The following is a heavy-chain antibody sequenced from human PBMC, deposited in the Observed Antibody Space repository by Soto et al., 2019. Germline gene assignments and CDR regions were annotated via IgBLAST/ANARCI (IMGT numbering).Heavy chain of an antibody. V-gene: IGHV4-4*07. CDR1: GGSMFSYY. Sequence: QVQLQESGPGLVKASETLSLTCTVSGGSMFSYYWSWIRQPAGKGLEWIARIYGSGGTNYNPSLKSRVTMSCETSKNKFSLRLTSVAAADTAVYYCAREGASSYASRHFDNWGPGTLVTVSS. J-gene: IGHJ4*02. CDR3: AREGASSYASRHFDN. D-gene: IGHD3-16*01. CDR2: IYGSGGT.